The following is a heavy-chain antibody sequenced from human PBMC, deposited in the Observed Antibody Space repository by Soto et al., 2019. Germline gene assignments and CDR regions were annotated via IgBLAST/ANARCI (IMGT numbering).Heavy chain of an antibody. J-gene: IGHJ4*02. CDR2: IDPSDSYT. D-gene: IGHD5-18*01. CDR1: GYSFTSYW. CDR3: ASRGYIYGYDNLPALELAF. V-gene: IGHV5-10-1*01. Sequence: PGESLKISCKGSGYSFTSYWISWVRQMPGKGLEWMGRIDPSDSYTNYSPSFQGHVTISADKSISTAYLQWSSLKASDTAMYYCASRGYIYGYDNLPALELAFWGQGSPVTVSS.